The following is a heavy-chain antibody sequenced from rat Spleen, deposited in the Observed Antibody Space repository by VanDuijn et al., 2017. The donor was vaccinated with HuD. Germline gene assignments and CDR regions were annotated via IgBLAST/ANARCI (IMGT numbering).Heavy chain of an antibody. Sequence: EVQLVESGGGLVQTGRSMKLSCAASGFTFSKYGMTWVRQAPKKGLEWVAYISYDGGSYYYRDSVMGRFTISRDNAKSTLYLQMDLLRSEDKATYYCARSVFDYWGQGVMVTVSS. CDR3: ARSVFDY. CDR2: ISYDGGSY. CDR1: GFTFSKYG. V-gene: IGHV5-22*01. J-gene: IGHJ2*01.